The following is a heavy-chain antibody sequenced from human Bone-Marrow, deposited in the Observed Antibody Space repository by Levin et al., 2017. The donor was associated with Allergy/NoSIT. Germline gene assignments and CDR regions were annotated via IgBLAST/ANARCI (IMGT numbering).Heavy chain of an antibody. CDR2: ISSDGTRT. D-gene: IGHD4-17*01. CDR3: TRDNGYGDFFDY. Sequence: GGSLRLSCVASGFTFRTYPMHWVRQAPGKGLEWVAAISSDGTRTYYADSVKARFTFSRDNSKNTVYLQMNSLRPEDTAVYYCTRDNGYGDFFDYWGQGTLVTVSS. J-gene: IGHJ4*02. CDR1: GFTFRTYP. V-gene: IGHV3-30-3*01.